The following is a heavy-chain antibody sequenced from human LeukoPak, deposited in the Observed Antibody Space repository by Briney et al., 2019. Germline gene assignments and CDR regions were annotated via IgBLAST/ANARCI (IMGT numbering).Heavy chain of an antibody. CDR2: ISYDGSNK. V-gene: IGHV3-30-3*01. Sequence: GGSLRLSCAASGFTFDDYAMHWVRQAPGKGLEWVAVISYDGSNKYYADSVKGRFTISRDNSKNTLYLQMNSLRAEDTAVYYCAREAFRYYGMDVWGQGTTVTVSS. J-gene: IGHJ6*02. CDR3: AREAFRYYGMDV. D-gene: IGHD2/OR15-2a*01. CDR1: GFTFDDYA.